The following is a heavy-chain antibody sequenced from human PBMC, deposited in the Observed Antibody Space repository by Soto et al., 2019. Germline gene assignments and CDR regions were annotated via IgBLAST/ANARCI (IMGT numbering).Heavy chain of an antibody. CDR1: GFTFSSYA. Sequence: GESLKISCAASGFTFSSYAMSWVRQAPGKGLEWVSAISGSGGSTYYADSVKGRFTISRDNSKNTLYLQMNSLRAEDTAVYYCAKRPPSDSSWYEPHPPVSNLNFDYWGQGTLVTVSS. CDR2: ISGSGGST. D-gene: IGHD6-13*01. J-gene: IGHJ4*02. V-gene: IGHV3-23*01. CDR3: AKRPPSDSSWYEPHPPVSNLNFDY.